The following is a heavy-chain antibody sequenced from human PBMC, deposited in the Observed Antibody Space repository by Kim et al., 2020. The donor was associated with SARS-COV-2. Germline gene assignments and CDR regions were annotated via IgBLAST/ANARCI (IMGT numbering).Heavy chain of an antibody. CDR2: IYHSGST. CDR3: ARGAPRRWDSDNWFDP. J-gene: IGHJ5*02. V-gene: IGHV4-4*02. CDR1: GGSISSSNW. D-gene: IGHD1-26*01. Sequence: SETLSLTCAVSGGSISSSNWWSWVRQPPGKGLEWIGEIYHSGSTNYNPSLKSRVTISVDKSKNQFSLKLSSVTAADTAVYYCARGAPRRWDSDNWFDPWGQGTLVTVSS.